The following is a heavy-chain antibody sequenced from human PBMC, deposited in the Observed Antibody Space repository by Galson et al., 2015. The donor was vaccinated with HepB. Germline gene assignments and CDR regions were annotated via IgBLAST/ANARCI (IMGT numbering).Heavy chain of an antibody. V-gene: IGHV4-30-4*01. D-gene: IGHD4-11*01. J-gene: IGHJ5*02. CDR3: ARGHSNYPYNWFDP. CDR2: IYYSGST. Sequence: TLSLTCTVSGGSISSGDYHWSWIRQPPGKGLEWIGYIYYSGSTYYNPSLKSRVTISVDTSKNQFSLKLSSVTAADTAVYYCARGHSNYPYNWFDPWGQGTLVTVSS. CDR1: GGSISSGDYH.